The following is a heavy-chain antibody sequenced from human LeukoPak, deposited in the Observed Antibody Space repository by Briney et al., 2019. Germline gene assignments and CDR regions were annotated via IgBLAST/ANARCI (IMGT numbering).Heavy chain of an antibody. V-gene: IGHV1-18*01. CDR2: ISNYDGRT. Sequence: ASVKVSCKASGYIFSNYGISWVRQAPGQGLEWMGWISNYDGRTNFAQNFQGRVTLTTDTSTSTAYMELSSLRSEDTAVYYCASGGTTSRFNWYFDLWGRGTLVTVSS. D-gene: IGHD2/OR15-2a*01. J-gene: IGHJ2*01. CDR1: GYIFSNYG. CDR3: ASGGTTSRFNWYFDL.